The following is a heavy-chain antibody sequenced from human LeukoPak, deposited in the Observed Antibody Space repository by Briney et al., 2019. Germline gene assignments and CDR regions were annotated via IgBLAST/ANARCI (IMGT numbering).Heavy chain of an antibody. CDR2: IKQDGSAK. D-gene: IGHD3-22*01. CDR3: ARCPYDSTGYYSVPSHLDY. Sequence: GGSLRLFCAASGFTFSTYWMTWVRQAPGKGLEGVANIKQDGSAKYYVDSLRGRFSISRDNVKNSLFLQMNSLSAEDTAVYYCARCPYDSTGYYSVPSHLDYWGQGTLVTVSS. J-gene: IGHJ4*02. V-gene: IGHV3-7*01. CDR1: GFTFSTYW.